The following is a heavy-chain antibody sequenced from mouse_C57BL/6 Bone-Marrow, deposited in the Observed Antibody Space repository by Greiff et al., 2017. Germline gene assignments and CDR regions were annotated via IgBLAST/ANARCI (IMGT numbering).Heavy chain of an antibody. CDR3: SSYYRYDFDY. CDR1: CFTIKNYS. J-gene: IGHJ2*01. Sequence: VNLVESGAELLKPGASVKLSCTASCFTIKNYSIDWVKQRPGHGLEWIGELFPGSGSTNYNEKFKGKATFTATAYSHTAYMQLSSLTSEDDAVYYCSSYYRYDFDYWGQGTTLTVSS. D-gene: IGHD2-14*01. CDR2: LFPGSGST. V-gene: IGHV1-9*01.